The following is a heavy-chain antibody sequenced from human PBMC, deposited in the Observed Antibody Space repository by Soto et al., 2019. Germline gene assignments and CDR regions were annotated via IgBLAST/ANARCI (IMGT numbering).Heavy chain of an antibody. V-gene: IGHV4-34*01. CDR2: INHSGST. D-gene: IGHD3-10*01. Sequence: PSETLSLSCAVYGESLSGYYWSWIRQPPGKGLEWIGEINHSGSTNYNPSLKSRVTISVDTSKNQFSLKLSSATAADTAVYYCARVVTGFGQLLFYYHYGIDVWGQWSTVT. J-gene: IGHJ6*02. CDR3: ARVVTGFGQLLFYYHYGIDV. CDR1: GESLSGYY.